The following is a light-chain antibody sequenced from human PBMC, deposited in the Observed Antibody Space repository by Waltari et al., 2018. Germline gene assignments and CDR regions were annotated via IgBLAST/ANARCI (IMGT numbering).Light chain of an antibody. J-gene: IGLJ2*01. CDR3: FSAADNIGI. V-gene: IGLV3-27*01. CDR2: KDI. Sequence: SHELIQPSSVSVSPGQTAKITCSGDILAKKSVRWFQQKPGQAPLLLIYKDIDRPSGIPGRFSGSSSGTTVTLAISGAQVEDEADYYCFSAADNIGIFGGGTKLTVL. CDR1: ILAKKS.